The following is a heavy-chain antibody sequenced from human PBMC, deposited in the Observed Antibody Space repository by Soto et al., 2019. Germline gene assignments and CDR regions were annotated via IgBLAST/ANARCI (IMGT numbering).Heavy chain of an antibody. D-gene: IGHD6-19*01. CDR2: IIPIFGTA. Sequence: ASVKVSCKASRGTFSSCAISWVRQAPGEGLEWMGGIIPIFGTANYAQKFQGRVTITADKSTSTAYMELSSLRSEDTAVYYCAVATSSGWSRYFDYWGQGTLVTVSS. CDR1: RGTFSSCA. J-gene: IGHJ4*02. V-gene: IGHV1-69*06. CDR3: AVATSSGWSRYFDY.